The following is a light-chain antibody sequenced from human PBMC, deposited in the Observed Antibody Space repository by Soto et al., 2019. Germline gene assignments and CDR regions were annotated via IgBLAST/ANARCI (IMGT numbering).Light chain of an antibody. CDR1: QSLLDLNGNTS. Sequence: DIVLTQSPLSLPVTPGEPASISCRSSQSLLDLNGNTSLDWYLQKPGQSTQLLIYLAPNRASGVPESFSGSGSGTDFTLKISRVEAEDVGVYYFMQGLRIPKTFGQGTKVEIK. J-gene: IGKJ1*01. V-gene: IGKV2-28*01. CDR2: LAP. CDR3: MQGLRIPKT.